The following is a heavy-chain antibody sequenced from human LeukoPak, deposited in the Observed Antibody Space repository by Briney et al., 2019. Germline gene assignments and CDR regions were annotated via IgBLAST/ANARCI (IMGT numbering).Heavy chain of an antibody. D-gene: IGHD3-10*01. J-gene: IGHJ4*02. CDR1: GYSISSGYY. Sequence: SETLSLTCTVSGYSISSGYYWGWIRQPPGKGLEWIGEIYHSGSTNYNPSLKSRVTISVDKSKNQFSLKLSSVTAADTAVYYCARTSLRGYFDYWGQGTLVTVSS. CDR2: IYHSGST. CDR3: ARTSLRGYFDY. V-gene: IGHV4-38-2*02.